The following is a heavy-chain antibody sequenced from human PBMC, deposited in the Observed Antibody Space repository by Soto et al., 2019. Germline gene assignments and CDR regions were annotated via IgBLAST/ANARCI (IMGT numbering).Heavy chain of an antibody. CDR3: ARESGGATATLDYYYFYMDV. D-gene: IGHD5-12*01. CDR1: GDSFNDYY. V-gene: IGHV1-2*04. J-gene: IGHJ6*03. CDR2: INPNGGVT. Sequence: QVQLVQSGAEVRKPGASVTVSCRSSGDSFNDYYIHWVRQAPGQGFEWMGWINPNGGVTKYAHKFQGWVSMTRDTSIRTVYMQLSRLRSDDTAVYYCARESGGATATLDYYYFYMDVWGTGTTVTVSS.